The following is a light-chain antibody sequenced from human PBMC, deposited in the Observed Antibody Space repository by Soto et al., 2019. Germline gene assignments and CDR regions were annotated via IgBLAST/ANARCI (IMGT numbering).Light chain of an antibody. V-gene: IGLV2-14*01. J-gene: IGLJ1*01. CDR3: ASFTSSSTYV. CDR2: EVN. Sequence: QSALTQPASVSGSPGQSITISCTGTTSDIGAYDYVSWYQQLPGKAPKLIISEVNDRPSGVSNRFSGSKSATTASLTISGLQAKDEGDYYCASFTSSSTYVFGTGTKLTVL. CDR1: TSDIGAYDY.